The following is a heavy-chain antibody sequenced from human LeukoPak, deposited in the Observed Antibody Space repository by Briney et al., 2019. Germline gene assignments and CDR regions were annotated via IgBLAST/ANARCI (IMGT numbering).Heavy chain of an antibody. Sequence: GGSLRLSCAAPGFTFCSYEMNWVRQAPGKGLERVSYISSSGSTIYYADAVKGRFTISRDNAKNSLYLQMNSLKAEDTAVYYCAELGITMSGGVWGKGTTVTISS. D-gene: IGHD3-10*02. J-gene: IGHJ6*04. CDR3: AELGITMSGGV. CDR2: ISSSGSTI. CDR1: GFTFCSYE. V-gene: IGHV3-48*03.